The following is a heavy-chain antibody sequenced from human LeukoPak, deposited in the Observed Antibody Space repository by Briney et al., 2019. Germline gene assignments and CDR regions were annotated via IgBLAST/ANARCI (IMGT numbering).Heavy chain of an antibody. Sequence: SETLSLTCAVYGGSLSGYYWTWIRQPPGKGLEWIGEINHSGSTNYNPSLKSRVTISVDTSKNQFSLKLSSVTAADTAVYYCARSGELLRWFDPWGQGALVTVSS. D-gene: IGHD2-15*01. V-gene: IGHV4-34*01. CDR2: INHSGST. CDR1: GGSLSGYY. CDR3: ARSGELLRWFDP. J-gene: IGHJ5*02.